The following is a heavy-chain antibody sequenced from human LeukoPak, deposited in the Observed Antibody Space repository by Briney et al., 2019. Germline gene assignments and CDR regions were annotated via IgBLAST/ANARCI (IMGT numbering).Heavy chain of an antibody. V-gene: IGHV4-38-2*01. J-gene: IGHJ4*02. D-gene: IGHD3-3*01. Sequence: PSETLSLTCGVSGYAIRSGFYWGWIRQPPGKGLEWIGSIYHSGSTYYNPSRKSRVTISVDTSKSQFSLKVRYVTAADTAVYYCARGLNDSWTGENYWGQGTLVTVSS. CDR3: ARGLNDSWTGENY. CDR1: GYAIRSGFY. CDR2: IYHSGST.